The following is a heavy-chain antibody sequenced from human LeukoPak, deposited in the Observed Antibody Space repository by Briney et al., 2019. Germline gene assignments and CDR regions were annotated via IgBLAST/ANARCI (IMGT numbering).Heavy chain of an antibody. D-gene: IGHD5-18*01. V-gene: IGHV3-23*01. J-gene: IGHJ4*02. Sequence: PGGSLRLSCVVSGISLSNYAMTWVRQAPGKGLEWVSYISERGGSTTYADSVKGRFTISRDTSLNTLYLQMNSLRAEDTAVYYCGKTTVGYSSGQKPAWPVDYWGQGTLVTVSS. CDR3: GKTTVGYSSGQKPAWPVDY. CDR1: GISLSNYA. CDR2: ISERGGST.